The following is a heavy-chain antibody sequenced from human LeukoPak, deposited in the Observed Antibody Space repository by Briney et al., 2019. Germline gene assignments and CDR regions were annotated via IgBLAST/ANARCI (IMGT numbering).Heavy chain of an antibody. CDR1: GFTFSSYS. J-gene: IGHJ3*02. D-gene: IGHD2-2*01. Sequence: GGSLRLSCAASGFTFSSYSMNWVRQAPGKGLEWVSYISSSSSTIYYADSVKGRFTISRDNAKNSLYLQMNSLRAEDTAVYYCAREGYCSSTSCENDAFDIWGQGTMVTVSS. V-gene: IGHV3-48*04. CDR2: ISSSSSTI. CDR3: AREGYCSSTSCENDAFDI.